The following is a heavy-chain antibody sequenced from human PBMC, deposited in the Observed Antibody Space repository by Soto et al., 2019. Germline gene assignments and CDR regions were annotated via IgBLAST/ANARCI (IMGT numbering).Heavy chain of an antibody. CDR2: INHSGST. V-gene: IGHV4-34*01. Sequence: SETLSLTCAVYGGSFSGYYWSWIRQPPGKGLEWIGEINHSGSTNYNPSLKSRVTISVDTSKNQSSLKLSSVTAADTAVYYCARDEGIAAAGTYYYYGMDVWGQGTTVTVSS. CDR3: ARDEGIAAAGTYYYYGMDV. CDR1: GGSFSGYY. J-gene: IGHJ6*02. D-gene: IGHD6-13*01.